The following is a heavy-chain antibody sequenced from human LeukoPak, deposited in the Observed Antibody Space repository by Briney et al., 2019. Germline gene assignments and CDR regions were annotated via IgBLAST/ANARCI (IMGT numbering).Heavy chain of an antibody. J-gene: IGHJ4*02. D-gene: IGHD3-16*01. CDR3: AREGFTPQPFDY. Sequence: GGSLRLSCAASGFTFSSYSMNWVRQAPGKGLEWVSSISSSSSYIYYADSVKGRFTISRDNAKNSLCLQMNSLRAEDTAVYYCAREGFTPQPFDYWGQGTLVTVSS. CDR1: GFTFSSYS. V-gene: IGHV3-21*01. CDR2: ISSSSSYI.